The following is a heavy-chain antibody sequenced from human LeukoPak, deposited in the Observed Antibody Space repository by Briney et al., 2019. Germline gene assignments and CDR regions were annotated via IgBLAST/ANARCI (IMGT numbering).Heavy chain of an antibody. Sequence: GGSLRLSCAASGFTFSDYYMTWIRQAPGKGLDWVSYIDRSGDNVVYAGSVKGRFTMSRDNAKNSLYLQMNSLRAEDSGVYYCALGSINSGYYYGVDVWGQGTTVTVSS. J-gene: IGHJ6*02. V-gene: IGHV3-11*01. CDR2: IDRSGDNV. CDR1: GFTFSDYY. CDR3: ALGSINSGYYYGVDV. D-gene: IGHD2-2*01.